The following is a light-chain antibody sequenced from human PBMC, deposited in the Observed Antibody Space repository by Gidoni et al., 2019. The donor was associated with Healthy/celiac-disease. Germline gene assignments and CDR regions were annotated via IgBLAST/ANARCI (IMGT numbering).Light chain of an antibody. V-gene: IGKV3-20*01. CDR1: QSVSTSY. CDR2: GDS. J-gene: IGKJ1*01. CDR3: KQYGTGLVT. Sequence: EIVLSQSPGTPSLSPGERATPSSTASQSVSTSYLAWYHQKPGQAPRLPILGDSSRATGIPARFSGSGSGTDSTLTISRLELEVFAVYYGKQYGTGLVTSGQGTKVEIK.